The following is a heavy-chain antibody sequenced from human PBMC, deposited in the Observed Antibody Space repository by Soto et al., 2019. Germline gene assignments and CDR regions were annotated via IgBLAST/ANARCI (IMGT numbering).Heavy chain of an antibody. D-gene: IGHD3-10*01. CDR2: ISFDGRNK. CDR1: GLTFISSG. V-gene: IGHV3-30*18. J-gene: IGHJ6*02. Sequence: PGGPLRLSCAASGLTFISSGMHWVRQAPGKGLEWVAVISFDGRNKDYADSVKGRLTISRDNSKKTLYLKMTSLRAEETALSTFAKDTPGRYYYYYGIDVWGQGTTVTVSS. CDR3: AKDTPGRYYYYYGIDV.